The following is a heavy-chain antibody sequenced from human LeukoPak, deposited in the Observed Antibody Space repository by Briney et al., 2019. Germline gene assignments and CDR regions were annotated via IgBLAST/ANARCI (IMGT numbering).Heavy chain of an antibody. V-gene: IGHV1-2*02. J-gene: IGHJ4*02. Sequence: ASVRVSCKTSGYTFTKYYMHWVRQAPGQGLEWMGWMNPNSGGTNYTQKFQGRVTMTRDTSINTAYMELSRLKSDDTAVYYCATSSGYCHTWGAFDYWGQGALVTVSS. CDR1: GYTFTKYY. D-gene: IGHD3-16*01. CDR2: MNPNSGGT. CDR3: ATSSGYCHTWGAFDY.